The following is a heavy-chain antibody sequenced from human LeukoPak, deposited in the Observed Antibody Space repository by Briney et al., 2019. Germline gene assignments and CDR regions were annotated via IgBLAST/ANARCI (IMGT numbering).Heavy chain of an antibody. V-gene: IGHV1-18*01. J-gene: IGHJ6*02. D-gene: IGHD6-19*01. CDR3: ARGTVAVNYYYYGMDV. CDR1: GYTFTSYG. Sequence: GASVKVSCKASGYTFTSYGISWVRQAPGQGLEWMGWISAYNGNTNYAQKLQGRVTMTTDTSTSTAYMELRSLRSDDTAVYYCARGTVAVNYYYYGMDVWGQGTTVTVCS. CDR2: ISAYNGNT.